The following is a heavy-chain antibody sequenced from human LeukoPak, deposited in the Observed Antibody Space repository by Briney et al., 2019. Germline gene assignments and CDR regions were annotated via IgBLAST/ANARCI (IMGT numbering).Heavy chain of an antibody. Sequence: PSETLSLTCAVYGGSFSGYYWSWIRQPPGKGLEWIGEINHSGSTNYNPSLKSRVAISVDTSKNQFSLKLSSVTAADTAVYYCARGRWYSYYYMDVWGKGTTVTVSS. CDR1: GGSFSGYY. D-gene: IGHD6-13*01. CDR3: ARGRWYSYYYMDV. J-gene: IGHJ6*03. CDR2: INHSGST. V-gene: IGHV4-34*01.